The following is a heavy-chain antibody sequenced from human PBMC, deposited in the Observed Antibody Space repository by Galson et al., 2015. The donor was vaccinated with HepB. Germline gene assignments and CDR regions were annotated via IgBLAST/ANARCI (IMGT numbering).Heavy chain of an antibody. Sequence: SLRLSCAGSGFIFRHHAMAWIRQAPGKGLEWVSGINGRGSTRSYSYAVKGRFSIPRDNSKDTVFLQMDNLRAEDTAVYYCVKEGSWFGGDWFDPWGQGALVTVS. D-gene: IGHD3-16*01. CDR1: GFIFRHHA. CDR3: VKEGSWFGGDWFDP. V-gene: IGHV3-23*01. CDR2: INGRGSTR. J-gene: IGHJ5*02.